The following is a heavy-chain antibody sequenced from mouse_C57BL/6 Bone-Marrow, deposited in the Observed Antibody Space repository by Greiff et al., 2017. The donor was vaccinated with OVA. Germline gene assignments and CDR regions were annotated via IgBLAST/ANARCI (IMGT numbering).Heavy chain of an antibody. CDR3: ARGSSGDYYAMDY. V-gene: IGHV5-4*03. Sequence: EVKVVESGGGLVKPGGSLKLSCAASGFTFSSYAMSWVRQTPEKRLEWVATISDGGSYTYYPDNVTGRFTISRDTAKTTLYLQMSHLTSEDTAMYDGARGSSGDYYAMDYWGQGTSVTVSS. J-gene: IGHJ4*01. D-gene: IGHD3-2*02. CDR2: ISDGGSYT. CDR1: GFTFSSYA.